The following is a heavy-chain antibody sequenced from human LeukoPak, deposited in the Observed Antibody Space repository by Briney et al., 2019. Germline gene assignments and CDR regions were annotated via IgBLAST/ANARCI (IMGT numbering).Heavy chain of an antibody. V-gene: IGHV1-2*02. Sequence: GASVKVSCKASGYRFSDSYIHWVRQAPGHGFEWMGWINPSSSDTKYARMFQGRVTMTTGAAISTAYMELSGLTSADTAIYFCVTAYDQWGQGTLVTVSS. CDR3: VTAYDQ. J-gene: IGHJ5*02. CDR1: GYRFSDSY. CDR2: INPSSSDT.